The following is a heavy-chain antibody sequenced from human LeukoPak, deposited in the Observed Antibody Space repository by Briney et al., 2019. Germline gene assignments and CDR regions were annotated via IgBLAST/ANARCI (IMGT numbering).Heavy chain of an antibody. Sequence: SVKVSCTASGCTSSIYAISRVRQAPGQGLEWMGGIIPILGTANYAQEFKGRVTITADEFTGTPYMELSSLRSEDTAVFYCASNTNYYENTGHYVLDSWGQGTLVTVSS. CDR3: ASNTNYYENTGHYVLDS. D-gene: IGHD3-22*01. V-gene: IGHV1-69*01. CDR2: IIPILGTA. J-gene: IGHJ5*01. CDR1: GCTSSIYA.